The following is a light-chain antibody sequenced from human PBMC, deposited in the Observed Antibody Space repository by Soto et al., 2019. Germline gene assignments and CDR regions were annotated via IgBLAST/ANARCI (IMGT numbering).Light chain of an antibody. CDR1: QSISSW. CDR3: QQYNSYPRT. V-gene: IGKV1-5*01. Sequence: DIQMTQSPSTLSASVGDRVTITCRASQSISSWLAWYQQKPGKAPKLLIYDASSLESWVPSRFSSSGSGTEFTLTISSRQPDDFATYYCQQYNSYPRTFSQGTKVEIK. J-gene: IGKJ1*01. CDR2: DAS.